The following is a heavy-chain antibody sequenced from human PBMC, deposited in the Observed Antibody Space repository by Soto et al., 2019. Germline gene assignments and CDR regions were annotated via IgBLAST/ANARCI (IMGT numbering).Heavy chain of an antibody. CDR2: VSYDGSNK. V-gene: IGHV3-30-3*01. J-gene: IGHJ3*02. CDR1: TFIFINYA. D-gene: IGHD3-3*01. Sequence: GGSLRLSCAASTFIFINYAMHWVRQAPGKGLEWVAVVSYDGSNKYYADSVKGRFTISRDNSKNTLYLQMNSLRAEDTAVYYCARDLRTIGLAFDIWSQGTMVTVSS. CDR3: ARDLRTIGLAFDI.